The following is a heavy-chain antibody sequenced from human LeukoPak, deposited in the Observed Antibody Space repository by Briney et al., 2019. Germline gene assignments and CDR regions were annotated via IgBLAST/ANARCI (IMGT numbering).Heavy chain of an antibody. V-gene: IGHV1-2*02. Sequence: ASVKVSCKASGYTFTGYYMHWVRQAPGQGLEWMGWINPNSGGTNYAQKFQGRVTMTRDTSISTAYMELSRLRSDDTAVYYCARATCYYDSSGYYPYYFDYWGQGTLVTVSS. CDR1: GYTFTGYY. D-gene: IGHD3-22*01. CDR3: ARATCYYDSSGYYPYYFDY. CDR2: INPNSGGT. J-gene: IGHJ4*02.